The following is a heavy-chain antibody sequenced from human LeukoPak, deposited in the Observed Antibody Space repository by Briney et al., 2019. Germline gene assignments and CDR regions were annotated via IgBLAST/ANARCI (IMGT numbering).Heavy chain of an antibody. CDR1: GFTFSSYA. D-gene: IGHD6-6*01. J-gene: IGHJ6*02. V-gene: IGHV3-30-3*01. CDR2: ISYDGSNK. Sequence: GRSLRLSCAASGFTFSSYAMHWVRQAPGKGLEWVAVISYDGSNKYYADSVKGRFTISRDNSKNTLYLQMNSLRAEDTAVYYCVRDFSSPFYYYYGMDVWGQGTTVTVSS. CDR3: VRDFSSPFYYYYGMDV.